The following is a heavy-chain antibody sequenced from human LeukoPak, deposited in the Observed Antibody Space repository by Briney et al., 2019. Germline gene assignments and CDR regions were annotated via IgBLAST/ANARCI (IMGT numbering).Heavy chain of an antibody. V-gene: IGHV3-7*01. D-gene: IGHD3-3*01. CDR2: IKQDGSEK. CDR1: GFTFSSYW. Sequence: GGSLRLSCAASGFTFSSYWMSWVRQAPGKGLEWVANIKQDGSEKYYVGSVKGRFTISRDNAKNSLYLQMNSLRAEDTAVYYCARAYDFWSGYYGDYWGQGTLVTVSS. CDR3: ARAYDFWSGYYGDY. J-gene: IGHJ4*02.